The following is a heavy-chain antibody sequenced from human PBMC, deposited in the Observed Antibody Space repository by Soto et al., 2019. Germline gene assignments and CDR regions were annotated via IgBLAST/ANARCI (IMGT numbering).Heavy chain of an antibody. CDR3: ARVSGSYYYGMDV. Sequence: PSETLSLTCAVYGGSFSGYYWTWIRQPPGTGLEWIGEINHSGSTNYNPSLKSRVTISVDTSKNQFSLKLSSVTAADTAVYYCARVSGSYYYGMDVWAQGTTVPVSS. D-gene: IGHD1-26*01. J-gene: IGHJ6*02. V-gene: IGHV4-34*01. CDR2: INHSGST. CDR1: GGSFSGYY.